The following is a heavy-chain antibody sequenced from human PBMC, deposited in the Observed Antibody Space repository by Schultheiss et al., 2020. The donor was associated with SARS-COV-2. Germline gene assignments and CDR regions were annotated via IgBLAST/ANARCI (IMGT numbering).Heavy chain of an antibody. V-gene: IGHV3-48*01. Sequence: GESLKISCAASGFTFSSYSMNWVRQAPGKGLEWVSYISSSSSTIYYADSVKGRFTISRDNAKNSLYLQMNSLRAEDTAVYYCASEIDFWSGYYMDYWGQGTLVTVSS. CDR2: ISSSSSTI. D-gene: IGHD3-3*01. CDR1: GFTFSSYS. CDR3: ASEIDFWSGYYMDY. J-gene: IGHJ4*02.